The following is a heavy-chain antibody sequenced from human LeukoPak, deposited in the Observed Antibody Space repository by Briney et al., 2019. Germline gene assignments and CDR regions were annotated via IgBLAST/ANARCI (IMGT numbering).Heavy chain of an antibody. V-gene: IGHV5-51*01. CDR2: IYPGDSDT. CDR1: GYSFTSYW. J-gene: IGHJ5*02. CDR3: ARLGGYCSSTSCRMGGWFDP. D-gene: IGHD2-2*01. Sequence: GESLTISCKGSGYSFTSYWIGWVRQMPRKGLEWMGIIYPGDSDTRYSPSFQGQATISADKSISTAYLQWSSLKASDTAMYYCARLGGYCSSTSCRMGGWFDPWGQGTLVTVSS.